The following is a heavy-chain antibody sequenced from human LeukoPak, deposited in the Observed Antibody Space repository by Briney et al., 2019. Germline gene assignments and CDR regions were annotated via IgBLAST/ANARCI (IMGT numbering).Heavy chain of an antibody. D-gene: IGHD6-13*01. J-gene: IGHJ6*02. CDR3: ARAPGSSWPYYYYYGMDV. Sequence: SQTLSLTCAISGDSVSSNSAAWNWIRQSPSRGLEWLGRTYYRSKWYNDYAVSVKSRITINPGTSKNQFSLQLNSVTPEDTAVYYCARAPGSSWPYYYYYGMDVWGQGTTVTVSS. V-gene: IGHV6-1*01. CDR1: GDSVSSNSAA. CDR2: TYYRSKWYN.